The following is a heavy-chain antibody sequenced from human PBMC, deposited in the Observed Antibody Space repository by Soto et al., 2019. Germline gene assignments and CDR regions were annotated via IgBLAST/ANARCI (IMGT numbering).Heavy chain of an antibody. CDR1: CGSISSGGYY. D-gene: IGHD3-10*01. Sequence: PSETLSLTCTFSCGSISSGGYYWSWIRQHPGKGLEWIGYIYYSGSTYYNPSLKSRVTISVDTSKNQFSLKLSSVTAADTAVYYCAREGSGSYYKFDYWGQGTLVTVSS. J-gene: IGHJ4*02. V-gene: IGHV4-31*03. CDR3: AREGSGSYYKFDY. CDR2: IYYSGST.